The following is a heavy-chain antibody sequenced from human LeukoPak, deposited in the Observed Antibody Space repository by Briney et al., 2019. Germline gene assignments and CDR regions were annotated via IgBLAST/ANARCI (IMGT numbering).Heavy chain of an antibody. CDR3: AKFYDNSVLEYLHH. J-gene: IGHJ1*01. V-gene: IGHV3-23*01. Sequence: GGSLRLSCAASGFTFSSYVMSWVRQAPGKGLEWVSAISGSGGSTYYADSVKGRFTISRDNSKNTLYLQMNSLRAEDTAIYYCAKFYDNSVLEYLHHWGQGTLVTVSS. CDR2: ISGSGGST. D-gene: IGHD3-22*01. CDR1: GFTFSSYV.